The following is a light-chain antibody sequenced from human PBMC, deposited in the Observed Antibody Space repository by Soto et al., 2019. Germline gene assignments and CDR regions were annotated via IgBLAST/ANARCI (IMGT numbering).Light chain of an antibody. J-gene: IGKJ4*01. CDR3: QQTNTFLPLT. CDR1: QGISNW. Sequence: DIPMTQSPSSVSASVGDRVTITCRASQGISNWLAWYQQQPGKAPKLLIYGASSLQSGVPSRFSRGGSGTHFTLIISSLQPEDFATYYCQQTNTFLPLTFGGGTKVEI. CDR2: GAS. V-gene: IGKV1-12*01.